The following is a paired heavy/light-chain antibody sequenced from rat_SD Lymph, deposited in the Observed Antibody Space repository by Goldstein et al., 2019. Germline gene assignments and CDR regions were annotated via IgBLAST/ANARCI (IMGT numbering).Heavy chain of an antibody. J-gene: IGHJ2*01. CDR3: AREDTEGIGDY. V-gene: IGHV1-35*01. CDR1: GYTFTSYY. CDR2: IYPGNGGT. Sequence: QVQLQQSGAELAKPGTSVKLSCKASGYTFTSYYIYWVKQRPGQGLEWIGYIYPGNGGTYYSEKFKGKATFTADTSSSTAYMLLGSLTPEDSAYYFCAREDTEGIGDYWGQGVMVTVSS. D-gene: IGHD1-11*01.
Light chain of an antibody. J-gene: IGKJ1*01. Sequence: DIQMTQSPASLSASLGETVTIECLASEDIYSNLAWYQQKPGKSPQLLIYYANSLNDGVPSRFSGSGSGTQYSLKINSLQSEDVSIYFCQQNYDSPRTFGGGTKLELK. CDR2: YAN. V-gene: IGKV12S31*01. CDR1: EDIYSN. CDR3: QQNYDSPRT.